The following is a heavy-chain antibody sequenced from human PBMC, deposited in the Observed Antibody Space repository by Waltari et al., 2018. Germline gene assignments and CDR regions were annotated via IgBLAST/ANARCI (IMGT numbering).Heavy chain of an antibody. J-gene: IGHJ4*02. Sequence: QVQLVQSGAEVKKPGASVKVACKASGYAFKNHGISWVRQARGQGLEWIAWISTSSRESNYAHTIQCRVTLTTDTSTSTVYLELRSLRSDDTGVYYCARDRRISLSQSTDYFDYWGQGTLVTVAS. CDR3: ARDRRISLSQSTDYFDY. V-gene: IGHV1-18*01. CDR2: ISTSSRES. CDR1: GYAFKNHG.